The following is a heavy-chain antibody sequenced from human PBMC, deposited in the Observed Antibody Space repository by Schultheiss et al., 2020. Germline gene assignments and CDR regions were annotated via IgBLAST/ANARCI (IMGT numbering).Heavy chain of an antibody. J-gene: IGHJ5*02. V-gene: IGHV4-34*01. D-gene: IGHD6-13*01. CDR1: GGSFSGYY. CDR3: ARHKAAAGPWTRLNWFDP. Sequence: SETLSLTCAVYGGSFSGYYWSWIRQPPGKGLEWIGEINHSGSTNYNPSLKSRVTISVDTSKNQFSLKLSSVTAADTAVYYCARHKAAAGPWTRLNWFDPWGQGTLVTVSS. CDR2: INHSGST.